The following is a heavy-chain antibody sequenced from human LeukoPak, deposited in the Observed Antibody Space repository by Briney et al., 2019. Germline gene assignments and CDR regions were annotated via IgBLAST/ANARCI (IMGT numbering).Heavy chain of an antibody. D-gene: IGHD4-11*01. CDR2: IKQDGSEK. CDR3: ARDGMTTDAFDI. Sequence: GGSLRLSCAASGSTFTSYWMTWVRQAPGKGLDWVANIKQDGSEKYYVDSVKGRFTISRDNAKNSLYLQMNSLRAEDTAVYYCARDGMTTDAFDIWGQGTMVTVSS. CDR1: GSTFTSYW. V-gene: IGHV3-7*01. J-gene: IGHJ3*02.